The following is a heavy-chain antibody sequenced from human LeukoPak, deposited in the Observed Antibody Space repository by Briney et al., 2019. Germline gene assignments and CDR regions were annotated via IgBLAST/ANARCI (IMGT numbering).Heavy chain of an antibody. CDR2: INSDGSST. V-gene: IGHV3-74*01. CDR1: GFTFSSYW. Sequence: PGGSLRLSCAASGFTFSSYWKHWVRQAPGKGLVWVSRINSDGSSTSYADSVKGRFTISRDNAKNTLYLQMNSLKAEDTAVYYCARAIPDRGYSYGYYYYYGMDVWGQGTTVTVSS. CDR3: ARAIPDRGYSYGYYYYYGMDV. J-gene: IGHJ6*02. D-gene: IGHD5-18*01.